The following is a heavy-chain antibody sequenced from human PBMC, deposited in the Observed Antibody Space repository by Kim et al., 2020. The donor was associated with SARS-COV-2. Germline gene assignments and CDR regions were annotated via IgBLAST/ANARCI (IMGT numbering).Heavy chain of an antibody. J-gene: IGHJ4*02. CDR2: ISGSGGST. CDR1: GFTFSSYA. V-gene: IGHV3-23*01. CDR3: AKDHRDCSGGSCYGSPVDY. D-gene: IGHD2-15*01. Sequence: GGSLRLSCAASGFTFSSYAMSWVRQAPGKGLEWVSAISGSGGSTYYADSVKGRFTISRDNSKNTLYLQMNSLRAEDTAVYYCAKDHRDCSGGSCYGSPVDYWGQGTLVTVSS.